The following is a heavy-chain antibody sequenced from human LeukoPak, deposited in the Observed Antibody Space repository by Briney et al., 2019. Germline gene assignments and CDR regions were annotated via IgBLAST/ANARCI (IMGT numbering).Heavy chain of an antibody. CDR3: ARGPGVQLWDDAKYWYFDL. CDR2: INHSGST. D-gene: IGHD5-18*01. J-gene: IGHJ2*01. V-gene: IGHV4-34*01. Sequence: SETLSLTCAVYGGSFSGYYWSWIRQPPGKGLEWMGEINHSGSTNYNPSLKSRVTISVDTAKNQFSLKLSSVTAADTAVYYCARGPGVQLWDDAKYWYFDLGGRGTLVTVSS. CDR1: GGSFSGYY.